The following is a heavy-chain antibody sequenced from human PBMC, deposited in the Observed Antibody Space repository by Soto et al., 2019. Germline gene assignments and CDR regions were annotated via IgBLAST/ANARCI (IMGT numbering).Heavy chain of an antibody. V-gene: IGHV3-53*04. CDR2: IYNDGTT. J-gene: IGHJ6*02. CDR1: GFTLSGNY. CDR3: ARERAVAGLDYYHYYGMDV. Sequence: EVQLVESGGGLVQPGGSLRLSCAASGFTLSGNYLNWVRQAPGKGLEWVSVIYNDGTTYYADSVKGRFTISRHNSKNTRELQMNSLRAEDTAVYHCARERAVAGLDYYHYYGMDVWGQGTTVTVSS. D-gene: IGHD6-19*01.